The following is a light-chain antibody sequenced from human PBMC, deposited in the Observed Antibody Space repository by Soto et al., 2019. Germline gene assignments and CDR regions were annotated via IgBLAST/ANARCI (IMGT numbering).Light chain of an antibody. CDR1: QSISAW. J-gene: IGKJ1*01. Sequence: DIQMTQSPSTLSASVGDTVTITCRASQSISAWLAWYQQKPGKAPKLLIYKASSLESGVPSRFSGSGSGTEFALTISDLQPDDFATYYCKPDNIYPCTFCQGSKVEV. CDR2: KAS. CDR3: KPDNIYPCT. V-gene: IGKV1-5*03.